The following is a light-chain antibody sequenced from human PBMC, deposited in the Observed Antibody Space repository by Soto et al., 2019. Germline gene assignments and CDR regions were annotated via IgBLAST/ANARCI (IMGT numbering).Light chain of an antibody. Sequence: QSVLTQPPSASGSPGQSVTISCTGTSSDVGGYNYVSWYQQHPGKAPKLMIYDVSKRPSGVPDRFSGSKSGNTASLTVSGLQADGEADYYCSSYAGTHVVFGTGTKVTVL. CDR3: SSYAGTHVV. J-gene: IGLJ1*01. CDR2: DVS. CDR1: SSDVGGYNY. V-gene: IGLV2-8*01.